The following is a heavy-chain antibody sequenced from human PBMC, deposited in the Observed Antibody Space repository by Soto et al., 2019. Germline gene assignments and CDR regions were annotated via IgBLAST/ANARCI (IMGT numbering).Heavy chain of an antibody. CDR3: ARGLAAGRNWFDP. Sequence: AVSGGSISSGGYSWSWIRQPPGKGLEWIGYIYHSGSTFYNPSLKSRVTISVDRSKNQFSLKLSSVTAADTAVYYCARGLAAGRNWFDPWGQGTLVTVSS. D-gene: IGHD6-13*01. V-gene: IGHV4-30-2*01. J-gene: IGHJ5*02. CDR1: GGSISSGGYS. CDR2: IYHSGST.